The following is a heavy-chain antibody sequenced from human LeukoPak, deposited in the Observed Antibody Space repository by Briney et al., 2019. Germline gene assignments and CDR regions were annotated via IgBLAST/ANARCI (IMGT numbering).Heavy chain of an antibody. V-gene: IGHV2-5*02. J-gene: IGHJ3*02. CDR2: IYWDDDK. Sequence: SGPTLVHPTQPLTLTCTFSGFSLRTSGVGVGWIRQPPGKALEWLALIYWDDDKRYIPSMKSRLTITKDTSKNQVVLTMTNMDPVDTATYYCAHRYIRPFAFDIWGQGRMVTVSS. CDR1: GFSLRTSGVG. CDR3: AHRYIRPFAFDI. D-gene: IGHD1-14*01.